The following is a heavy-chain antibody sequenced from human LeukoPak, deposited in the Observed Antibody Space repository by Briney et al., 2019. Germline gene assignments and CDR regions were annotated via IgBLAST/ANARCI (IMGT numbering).Heavy chain of an antibody. J-gene: IGHJ3*02. D-gene: IGHD3-10*01. CDR1: GYSFTSYW. Sequence: GESLKISCKGSGYSFTSYWIAWVRQMPGKGLEWMGIIYPGDSDTRYSPSFQCQFTISADKSSSTAYLKWSSLRASDTAMYYCAKFHYYYGSGIFDAFDIWGLGTMVTVSS. V-gene: IGHV5-51*01. CDR2: IYPGDSDT. CDR3: AKFHYYYGSGIFDAFDI.